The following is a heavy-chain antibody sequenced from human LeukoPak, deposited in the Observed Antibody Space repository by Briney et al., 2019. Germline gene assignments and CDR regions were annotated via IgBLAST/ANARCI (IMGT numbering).Heavy chain of an antibody. CDR3: ARELGSGYYRYFDY. Sequence: GASVNVSCKASGYTFTGYYMHWVRQAPGQGLEWMGWINPNSGGTNFAQKFQGRVSMTRDTSISTAYMELSRLRSDDTAVYYCARELGSGYYRYFDYWGQGTLVTVSS. CDR2: INPNSGGT. V-gene: IGHV1-2*02. J-gene: IGHJ4*02. CDR1: GYTFTGYY. D-gene: IGHD3-22*01.